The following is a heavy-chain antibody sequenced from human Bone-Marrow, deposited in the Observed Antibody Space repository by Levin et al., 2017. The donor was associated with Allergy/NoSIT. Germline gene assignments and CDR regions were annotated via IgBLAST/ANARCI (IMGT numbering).Heavy chain of an antibody. CDR1: GYSFTSYW. Sequence: GESLKISCKGSGYSFTSYWIGWVRQMPGKGLEWMGIIYPGDSDTRYSPSFQGQVTISADKSISTAYLQWSSLKASDTAMYYCARHIFPLYDYDYIWGSYRPPLSADIWGQGTMVTVSS. J-gene: IGHJ3*02. CDR2: IYPGDSDT. D-gene: IGHD3-16*02. V-gene: IGHV5-51*01. CDR3: ARHIFPLYDYDYIWGSYRPPLSADI.